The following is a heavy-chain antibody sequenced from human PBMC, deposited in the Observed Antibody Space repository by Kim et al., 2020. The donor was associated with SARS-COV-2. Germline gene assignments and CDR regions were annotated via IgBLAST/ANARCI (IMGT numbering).Heavy chain of an antibody. D-gene: IGHD6-19*01. Sequence: YSTSLKTRLTISKDTSKNQVVLTMTNMDPVDTATYYCARTYSSGWPWFDPWGQGTLVTVSS. V-gene: IGHV2-70*01. CDR3: ARTYSSGWPWFDP. J-gene: IGHJ5*02.